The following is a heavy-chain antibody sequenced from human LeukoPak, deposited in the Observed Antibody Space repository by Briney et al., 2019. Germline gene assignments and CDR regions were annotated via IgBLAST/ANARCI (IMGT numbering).Heavy chain of an antibody. D-gene: IGHD2-2*01. CDR2: INPSGGSA. CDR1: GNTFTSYY. V-gene: IGHV1-46*01. CDR3: ARPVVPAARTASFDL. Sequence: ASVKVSCKASGNTFTSYYMHWVRQAPGQGLEWMGIINPSGGSASYAQKFQGRVTMTRDTSTSTVYMELSSLRSEDTAVYYCARPVVPAARTASFDLWGRGTLVTVSS. J-gene: IGHJ2*01.